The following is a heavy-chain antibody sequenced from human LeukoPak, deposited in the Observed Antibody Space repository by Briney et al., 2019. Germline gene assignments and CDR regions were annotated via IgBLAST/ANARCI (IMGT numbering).Heavy chain of an antibody. V-gene: IGHV3-21*01. J-gene: IGHJ4*02. D-gene: IGHD2-2*01. CDR2: ISSSSSYI. CDR3: ARDNFCSSTSCPLDY. CDR1: GFTFSSYS. Sequence: GGSLRLSCAASGFTFSSYSMNWVRQVSGKGLEWVSSISSSSSYIYYADSVKGRFTISRDNAKNSLYLQMNSLRAEDTAVYYCARDNFCSSTSCPLDYWGQGTLVTVSS.